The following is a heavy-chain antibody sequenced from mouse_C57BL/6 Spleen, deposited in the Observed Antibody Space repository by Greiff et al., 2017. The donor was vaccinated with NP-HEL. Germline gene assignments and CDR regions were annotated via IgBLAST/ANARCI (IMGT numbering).Heavy chain of an antibody. CDR2: IDPSDSYT. J-gene: IGHJ3*01. V-gene: IGHV1-69*01. CDR1: GYTFTSYW. Sequence: QVQLQQPGAELVMPGASVKLSCKASGYTFTSYWMHWVKQRPGQGLEWIGEIDPSDSYTNYNQKFKGKSTLTVDKSSSTAYMQLSSLTSEDSAVYYCARKKFGDGYPAWFAYWGQGTLVTVSA. D-gene: IGHD2-3*01. CDR3: ARKKFGDGYPAWFAY.